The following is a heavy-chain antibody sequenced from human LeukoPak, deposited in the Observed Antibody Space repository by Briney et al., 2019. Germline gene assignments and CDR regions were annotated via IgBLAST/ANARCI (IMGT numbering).Heavy chain of an antibody. CDR1: GGSFSGYY. V-gene: IGHV4-34*01. CDR2: INHSGST. D-gene: IGHD6-19*01. J-gene: IGHJ6*03. CDR3: ARSEQFPYYMDV. Sequence: SETLSLTCAVYGGSFSGYYWSWIRQPPGKGLEWIGEINHSGSTNYNPSLKSRVTISVDTSKNKFSLKLSSVTAADTAVYYCARSEQFPYYMDVWGKGTTVTVSS.